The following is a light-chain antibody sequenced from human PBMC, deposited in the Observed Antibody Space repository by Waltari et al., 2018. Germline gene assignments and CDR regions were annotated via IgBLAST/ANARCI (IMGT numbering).Light chain of an antibody. CDR2: DVS. CDR1: SSDVGGYNS. J-gene: IGLJ2*01. CDR3: SSYTSSNTVI. V-gene: IGLV2-14*01. Sequence: QSALTQPASVSGSPGQSITLSCTGTSSDVGGYNSVSWYQQYPGKVPKLMIYDVSKWPSGVSNRFSGSKSGNTASLTISGLQAEDEADYYCSSYTSSNTVIFGGGTKLTVL.